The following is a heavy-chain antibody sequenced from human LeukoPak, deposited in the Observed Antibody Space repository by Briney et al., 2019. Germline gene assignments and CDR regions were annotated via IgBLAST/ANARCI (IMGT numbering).Heavy chain of an antibody. CDR3: ARGPLYYDFWSGYYGY. CDR1: GYTFTSYY. D-gene: IGHD3-3*01. Sequence: SCKASGYTFTSYYMHWVRQAPGKGLEWVAVISYDGSNKYYADSVKGRFTISRDNSKNTLYLQMNSLRAEDTAVYYCARGPLYYDFWSGYYGYWGQGTLVTVSS. V-gene: IGHV3-30*04. CDR2: ISYDGSNK. J-gene: IGHJ4*02.